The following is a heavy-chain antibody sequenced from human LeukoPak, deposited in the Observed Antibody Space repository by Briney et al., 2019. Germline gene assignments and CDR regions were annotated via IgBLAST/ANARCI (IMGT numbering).Heavy chain of an antibody. CDR2: IYYSGST. V-gene: IGHV4-39*01. D-gene: IGHD2-2*01. CDR1: GGSISSSSYY. J-gene: IGHJ3*02. Sequence: SETLSLTCTVSGGSISSSSYYWGWIRQPPGKGLEWIGSIYYSGSTYYNPSLKSRVTISVDTSKNQFSLKLSSVTAADTAVYYCARRDATPDAFDIWGQGTMVTVSS. CDR3: ARRDATPDAFDI.